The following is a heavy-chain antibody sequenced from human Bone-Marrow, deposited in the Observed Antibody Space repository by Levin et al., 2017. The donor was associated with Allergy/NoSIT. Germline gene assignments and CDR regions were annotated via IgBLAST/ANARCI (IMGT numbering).Heavy chain of an antibody. CDR2: IYSGGES. J-gene: IGHJ4*02. D-gene: IGHD3-10*02. Sequence: PGGSLRLSCAASGVTVSNNYMAWVRQAPGRGLEWVSLIYSGGESRYADSVRGRFTISRDSSTNTVYLEMKSLRAGDTAIYYCARNVPVTDLGYWGRGTLVTVSS. CDR3: ARNVPVTDLGY. CDR1: GVTVSNNY. V-gene: IGHV3-53*01.